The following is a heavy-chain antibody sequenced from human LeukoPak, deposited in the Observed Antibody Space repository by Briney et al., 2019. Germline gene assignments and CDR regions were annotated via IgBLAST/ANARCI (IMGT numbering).Heavy chain of an antibody. CDR3: ARAGDCTNGVCSYYYGMDV. Sequence: SETLSLTCTVSGGSISSYYWSWIRQPPGKGLEWIGYIYYSGSTNYNPSLKSRVTISVDTSKNQFSLKLSSVTAADTAVYYCARAGDCTNGVCSYYYGMDVWGQGTTVTVSS. D-gene: IGHD2-8*01. J-gene: IGHJ6*02. V-gene: IGHV4-59*01. CDR1: GGSISSYY. CDR2: IYYSGST.